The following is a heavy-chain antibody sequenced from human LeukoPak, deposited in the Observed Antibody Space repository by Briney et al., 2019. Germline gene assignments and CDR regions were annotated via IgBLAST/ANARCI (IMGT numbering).Heavy chain of an antibody. CDR3: AKAKGWYGEGYFDY. J-gene: IGHJ4*02. CDR2: LYPDGRT. V-gene: IGHV3-53*01. D-gene: IGHD3-10*01. Sequence: GGSLRLSCAASGFAVSSNYMNWVRQAPGKGLEWDSVLYPDGRTYYADSVKGRFTISRDVSKNTLFLQMTSLRAEDTAVYYCAKAKGWYGEGYFDYRGQGTLVTVSS. CDR1: GFAVSSNY.